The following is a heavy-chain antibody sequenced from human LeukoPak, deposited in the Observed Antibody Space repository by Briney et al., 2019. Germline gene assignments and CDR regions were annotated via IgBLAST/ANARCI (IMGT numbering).Heavy chain of an antibody. CDR3: AKDRHSGHVFDYYYGMDV. V-gene: IGHV3-23*01. CDR1: GFTFSSYA. J-gene: IGHJ6*02. D-gene: IGHD5-12*01. CDR2: ISGSGGST. Sequence: GGSLRLSCAASGFTFSSYAMSWVRQAPGKGLEWVSAISGSGGSTYYADSVKGRFTISRDNSKNTLYLQMNSLRAEDTAVYYCAKDRHSGHVFDYYYGMDVWGQGTTVTVSS.